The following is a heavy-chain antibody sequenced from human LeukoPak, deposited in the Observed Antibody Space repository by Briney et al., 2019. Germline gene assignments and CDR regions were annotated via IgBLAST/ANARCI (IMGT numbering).Heavy chain of an antibody. CDR3: ARDYSSSWFDAFDI. CDR1: GYTFTSYD. J-gene: IGHJ3*02. Sequence: ASVTVSCKASGYTFTSYDINWVRQAPGQGLEWMGWMNPNSGNTGYAQKFQGRVTMTRNTSISTAYMELSSLRSEDTAVYYCARDYSSSWFDAFDIWGQGTMVTVFS. D-gene: IGHD6-13*01. CDR2: MNPNSGNT. V-gene: IGHV1-8*01.